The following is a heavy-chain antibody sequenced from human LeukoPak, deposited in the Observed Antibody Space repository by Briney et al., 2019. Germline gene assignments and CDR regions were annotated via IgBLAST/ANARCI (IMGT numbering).Heavy chain of an antibody. CDR2: INHSGST. D-gene: IGHD4-11*01. J-gene: IGHJ6*02. Sequence: TSETLSLTCAVYGGSFSGYYWSWIRQPPGKGLEWIGEINHSGSTNYNPSLKSRVTISVDTSKNQFSLKLSSVTAADTAVYYCARWTTPKNYYYYYYGIDVWGQGTTVTVSS. V-gene: IGHV4-34*01. CDR3: ARWTTPKNYYYYYYGIDV. CDR1: GGSFSGYY.